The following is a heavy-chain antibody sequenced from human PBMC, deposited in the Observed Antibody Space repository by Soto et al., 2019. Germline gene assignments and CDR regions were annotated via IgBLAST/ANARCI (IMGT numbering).Heavy chain of an antibody. D-gene: IGHD5-12*01. CDR2: TYFRSKWYN. V-gene: IGHV6-1*01. Sequence: SQTLSLTCAISGDSVSSNTASWNWIRQSPSRGLEWLGRTYFRSKWYNDYAVSVKRRIIINPDTSNNQFSLQLNSVTPEDRAVYFSAKGNNLGPKTGYAFDPWGQGIMVTVSS. CDR3: AKGNNLGPKTGYAFDP. CDR1: GDSVSSNTAS. J-gene: IGHJ5*02.